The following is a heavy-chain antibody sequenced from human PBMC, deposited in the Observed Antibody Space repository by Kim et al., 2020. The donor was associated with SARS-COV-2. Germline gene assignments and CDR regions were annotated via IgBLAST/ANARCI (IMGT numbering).Heavy chain of an antibody. CDR3: ARVRAVRFPFCYMDV. J-gene: IGHJ6*03. Sequence: ASVKVSCKASGYTFTSHGISWVRQAPGQGLEWMGWINGYIGNAKYEQKFQGRVTLTTDTSTSTAYMELNSLRSDDTAVYYCARVRAVRFPFCYMDVWGQGTTVTVSS. CDR1: GYTFTSHG. V-gene: IGHV1-18*01. D-gene: IGHD3-10*01. CDR2: INGYIGNA.